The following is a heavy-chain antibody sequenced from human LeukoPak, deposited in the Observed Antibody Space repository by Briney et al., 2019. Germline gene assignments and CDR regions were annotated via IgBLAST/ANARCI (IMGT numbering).Heavy chain of an antibody. D-gene: IGHD3-10*01. CDR3: ARSEILDYYYGSGRYFDC. CDR2: INMGNGNT. V-gene: IGHV1-3*04. J-gene: IGHJ4*02. Sequence: ASVKLSCKASRYTFTSYAIDSVRHAPGQRPERMVCINMGNGNTKYSQTFQDRITFIRDTSANTVYMDLSSLRSEDTAVYYCARSEILDYYYGSGRYFDCWGQGSLVTVSS. CDR1: RYTFTSYA.